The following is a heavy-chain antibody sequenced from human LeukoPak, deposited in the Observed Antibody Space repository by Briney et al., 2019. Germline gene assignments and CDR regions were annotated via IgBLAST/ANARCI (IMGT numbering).Heavy chain of an antibody. Sequence: GESLKISCQGSGYTFTNYWIGWVRQMPGKGLEWMGIIYPGDSDTRYSPSFQGQVTISADKSISTAYLQWGSLKASDTAMYYCARIYDSTGYFYGTFDYWGQGTLVTLSS. CDR1: GYTFTNYW. J-gene: IGHJ4*02. CDR2: IYPGDSDT. D-gene: IGHD3-22*01. CDR3: ARIYDSTGYFYGTFDY. V-gene: IGHV5-51*01.